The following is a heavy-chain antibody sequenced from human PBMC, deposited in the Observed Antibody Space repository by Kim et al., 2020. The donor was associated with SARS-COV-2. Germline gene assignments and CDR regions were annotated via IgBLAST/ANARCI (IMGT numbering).Heavy chain of an antibody. D-gene: IGHD3-16*02. CDR3: VRGYPGGPFDL. CDR1: GFTFDDYG. CDR2: INRNSVST. J-gene: IGHJ4*02. V-gene: IGHV3-20*01. Sequence: GGSLRLSCAASGFTFDDYGMSWVRQAPGKGLEWVSGINRNSVSTGYADSVKGRFTISRDNAKNSLFLQMNSPRAEDTALYHCVRGYPGGPFDLWGQGTLVTVSS.